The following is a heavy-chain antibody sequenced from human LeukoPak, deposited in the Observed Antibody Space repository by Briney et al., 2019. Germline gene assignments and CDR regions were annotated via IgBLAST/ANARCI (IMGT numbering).Heavy chain of an antibody. CDR1: GFTFSSYS. CDR3: ARDGSGYDDAFDI. CDR2: ISSSSLYI. V-gene: IGHV3-21*01. Sequence: PGGSLRLSCAASGFTFSSYSMNWVRQAPGKGLEWVSSISSSSLYIYYADSVKGRFTISRDNAKNSLYLQMNSLRAEDTAVYYCARDGSGYDDAFDIWGQGTMVTVSS. J-gene: IGHJ3*02. D-gene: IGHD3-10*01.